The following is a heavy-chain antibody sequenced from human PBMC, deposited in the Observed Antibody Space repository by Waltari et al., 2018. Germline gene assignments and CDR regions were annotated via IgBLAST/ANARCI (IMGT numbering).Heavy chain of an antibody. Sequence: QVQLQESGPGLVKPSQTLSLTCTVSGGSISSGSYYWSWIRQPAGKGLEWIGYIDTSGSTNSHPSLKSLVTISVDTSKNQFSLKLSAVTAADTAVYYCAQSGEWELRPGADAFDIWGQGTMVTVSS. CDR1: GGSISSGSYY. CDR3: AQSGEWELRPGADAFDI. J-gene: IGHJ3*02. D-gene: IGHD1-26*01. CDR2: IDTSGST. V-gene: IGHV4-61*09.